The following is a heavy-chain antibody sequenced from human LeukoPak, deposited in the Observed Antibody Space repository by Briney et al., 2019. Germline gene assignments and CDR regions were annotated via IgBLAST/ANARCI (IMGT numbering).Heavy chain of an antibody. Sequence: ASVKVSCKASGYTFTDYYIHWVRQAPGQGLEWMGWINPNSGGTNYAQKFQGRVTMTRDTSISTAYMELSRLRPDDTAVYYCARDLGGDYWGQGTLVTVSS. CDR1: GYTFTDYY. J-gene: IGHJ4*02. CDR3: ARDLGGDY. V-gene: IGHV1-2*02. CDR2: INPNSGGT.